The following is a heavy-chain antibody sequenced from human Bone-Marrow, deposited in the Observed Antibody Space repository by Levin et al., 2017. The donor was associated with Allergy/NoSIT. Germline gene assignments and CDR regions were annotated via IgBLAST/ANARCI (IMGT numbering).Heavy chain of an antibody. CDR3: ARRRNYYGSGWSV. V-gene: IGHV4-30-4*01. Sequence: KSSETLSLTCTVSGDSISSGDYYWSWIRQPPGKGLEWIGYISKSGSTFYSPSLESRVTISQDTSTNQFALRLNSVTGADTAVYFCARRRNYYGSGWSVWGQGIQVTVSS. CDR2: ISKSGST. J-gene: IGHJ4*02. D-gene: IGHD3-10*01. CDR1: GDSISSGDYY.